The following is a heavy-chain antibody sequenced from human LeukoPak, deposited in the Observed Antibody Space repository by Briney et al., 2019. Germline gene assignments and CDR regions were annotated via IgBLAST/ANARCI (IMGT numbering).Heavy chain of an antibody. J-gene: IGHJ6*03. CDR3: AREVPLGAYYYYYMDV. Sequence: AASVKVSCKASGGTFSSYAISRVRQAPGQGLECMGRIIPIFGTAKYAQKFQGRVTITTDESTSTAYMELSSLRSEDTAVYYCAREVPLGAYYYYYMDVWGKGTTVTVSS. CDR1: GGTFSSYA. D-gene: IGHD3-16*01. V-gene: IGHV1-69*05. CDR2: IIPIFGTA.